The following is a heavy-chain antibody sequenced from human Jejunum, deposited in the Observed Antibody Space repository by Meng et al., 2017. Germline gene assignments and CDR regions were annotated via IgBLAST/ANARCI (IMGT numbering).Heavy chain of an antibody. J-gene: IGHJ5*02. V-gene: IGHV6-1*01. CDR2: TYFRSKWYY. CDR1: GDMVSRNDAA. CDR3: TRARAYGSAYSWFDP. Sequence: VQPPESRPAPLKPPPTLPLTWAISGDMVSRNDAAWNWFRQSPSRGLEWLGRTYFRSKWYYAYEVSVRGRITINADTSKNHFSLHLNSVTPEDTAVYFCTRARAYGSAYSWFDPWGQGSLVTVSS. D-gene: IGHD3-10*01.